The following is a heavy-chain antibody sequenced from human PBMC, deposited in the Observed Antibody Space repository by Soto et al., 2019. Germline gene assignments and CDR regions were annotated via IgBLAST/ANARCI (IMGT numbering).Heavy chain of an antibody. Sequence: SETLSLTCTVSGGSISSGGYYWSWIRQHPGKGLEWIGHIYYSGSTYYNPSLKSRATISVDTSKNQFSLKLSSVTAADTAVYNCARGRYSSSSHWFDPWGQGTLVTVSS. V-gene: IGHV4-31*03. CDR1: GGSISSGGYY. CDR3: ARGRYSSSSHWFDP. J-gene: IGHJ5*02. D-gene: IGHD6-6*01. CDR2: IYYSGST.